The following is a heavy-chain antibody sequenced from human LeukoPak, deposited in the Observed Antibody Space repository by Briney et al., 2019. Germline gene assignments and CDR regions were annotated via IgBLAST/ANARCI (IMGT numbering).Heavy chain of an antibody. V-gene: IGHV3-20*04. CDR1: GFTFDDYG. J-gene: IGHJ4*02. CDR2: ITWSGCST. D-gene: IGHD3-16*01. Sequence: GGSLKLSCAASGFTFDDYGMNCVRQAPGKGLEWVSGITWSGCSTGYTDSVKGRFTISRDNAKNSLYLQMNSLRAEDTALYYCARGGGNPDFWGQGTLVTVSS. CDR3: ARGGGNPDF.